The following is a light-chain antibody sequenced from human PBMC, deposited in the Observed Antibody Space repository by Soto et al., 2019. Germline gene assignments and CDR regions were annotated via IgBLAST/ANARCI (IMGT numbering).Light chain of an antibody. Sequence: QAVVTQEPSLTVSPGGTVTLTCGSSTGPVTSGHYAFWLQQKPGQAPRTLIYDTNSKKSWTPARFSGSLLGGKAALTLSDAQPDDEADYYCLVSDTGYMVFGGGTKLTVL. CDR2: DTN. CDR1: TGPVTSGHY. J-gene: IGLJ3*02. V-gene: IGLV7-46*01. CDR3: LVSDTGYMV.